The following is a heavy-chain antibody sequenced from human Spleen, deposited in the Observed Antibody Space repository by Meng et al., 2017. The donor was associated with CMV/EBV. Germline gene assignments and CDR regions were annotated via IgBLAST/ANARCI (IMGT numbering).Heavy chain of an antibody. J-gene: IGHJ5*02. CDR2: ISGSGRHI. D-gene: IGHD2-2*01. CDR1: GFTVSDHY. CDR3: ARSPGGIVLVPATWFDP. V-gene: IGHV3-21*06. Sequence: GGSLRLSCAASGFTVSDHYMNWVRQAPGKGLEWVSSISGSGRHIYYADSVKGRFTISRDTAKNSLYLQMNSLRAEDTAVYYCARSPGGIVLVPATWFDPWGQGTLVTVSS.